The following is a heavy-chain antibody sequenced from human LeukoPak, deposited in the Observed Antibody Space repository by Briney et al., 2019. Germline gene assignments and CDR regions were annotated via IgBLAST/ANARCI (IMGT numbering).Heavy chain of an antibody. CDR1: GYTFTSYY. J-gene: IGHJ5*02. Sequence: ASVKVSCKASGYTFTSYYMHWVRQAPGQGLEWMGIINPSGGSTSYAQKFQGRVTMTRDTSTSTVYMELSSLRSEDTAVYYCARASVGPLMITFGAPYNWFDPWGQGTLVTVSS. D-gene: IGHD3-16*01. CDR3: ARASVGPLMITFGAPYNWFDP. V-gene: IGHV1-46*01. CDR2: INPSGGST.